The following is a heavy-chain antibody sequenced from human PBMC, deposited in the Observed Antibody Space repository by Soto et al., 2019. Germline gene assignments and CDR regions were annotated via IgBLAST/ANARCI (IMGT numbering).Heavy chain of an antibody. D-gene: IGHD2-2*02. V-gene: IGHV3-73*01. CDR2: IRSRANNFAT. Sequence: LRLSCAASGFIFSGSAIHWVRQASGKGLEWVGRIRSRANNFATSSAASVKGRFTFSRDDSKNTAYLQMNTLKPEDTAVYYCARGQGAAIGDYYYHGMDVWGQGTTVTSP. J-gene: IGHJ6*02. CDR1: GFIFSGSA. CDR3: ARGQGAAIGDYYYHGMDV.